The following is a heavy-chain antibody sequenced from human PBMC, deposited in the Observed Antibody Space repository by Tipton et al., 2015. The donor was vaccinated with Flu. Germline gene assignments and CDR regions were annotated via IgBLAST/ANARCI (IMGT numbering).Heavy chain of an antibody. CDR2: VSYNGNT. D-gene: IGHD4-11*01. V-gene: IGHV4-39*07. Sequence: TLSLTCIVSGGSISSPYYLVWTRQPPGKGLEWIGSVSYNGNTYYNPSLKSRVIVSADTSRVDFSLMLTSVTAADTAAYYCARDLPTYNNYVTTFDNWGQGILVAVSS. CDR3: ARDLPTYNNYVTTFDN. J-gene: IGHJ4*02. CDR1: GGSISSPYY.